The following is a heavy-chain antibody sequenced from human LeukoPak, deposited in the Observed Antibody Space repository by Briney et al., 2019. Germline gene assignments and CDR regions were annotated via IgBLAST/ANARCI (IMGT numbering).Heavy chain of an antibody. D-gene: IGHD1-1*01. Sequence: SETLSLTCAVYGGSFSGYYWCWIRQPPGKGLEWIGEINHSGSTNYNPSLKSRVTISVDTSKNQFSLKLSSVTAADTAVYYCARGGDYKWMGMDVWGQGTTVTVSS. J-gene: IGHJ6*02. CDR3: ARGGDYKWMGMDV. CDR1: GGSFSGYY. V-gene: IGHV4-34*01. CDR2: INHSGST.